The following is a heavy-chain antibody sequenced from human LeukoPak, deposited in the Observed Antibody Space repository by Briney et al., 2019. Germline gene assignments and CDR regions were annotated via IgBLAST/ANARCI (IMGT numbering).Heavy chain of an antibody. CDR2: ISYDGSNK. J-gene: IGHJ5*02. CDR1: GFTFSSYA. V-gene: IGHV3-30*09. CDR3: ARVVERQLGWFDP. D-gene: IGHD6-13*01. Sequence: QPGGSLRLSCAASGFTFSSYAMHWVRQAPGKGLEWVAVISYDGSNKYYADSVKGRFAISRDNAKNSLYLQMNSLRAEDTAVYYCARVVERQLGWFDPWGQGTLVTVSS.